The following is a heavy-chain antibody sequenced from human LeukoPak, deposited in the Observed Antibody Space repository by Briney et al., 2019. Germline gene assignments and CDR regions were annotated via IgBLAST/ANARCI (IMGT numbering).Heavy chain of an antibody. CDR3: AKDAPVNIVVVPAANS. V-gene: IGHV3-23*01. CDR2: ISGSGGST. Sequence: GGSLRLSCAASGFTFSSYAMSWVRQAPGKGLEWVSAISGSGGSTYYADSVKGRITISRDNSKNTLYLQMNSLRAEDTAVNYCAKDAPVNIVVVPAANSWGQGTLVTVSS. D-gene: IGHD2-2*01. J-gene: IGHJ4*02. CDR1: GFTFSSYA.